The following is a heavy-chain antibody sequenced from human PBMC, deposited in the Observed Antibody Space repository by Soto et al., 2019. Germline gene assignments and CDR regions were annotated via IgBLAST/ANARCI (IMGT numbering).Heavy chain of an antibody. CDR1: GDSVSTFY. CDR2: VYYTGST. V-gene: IGHV4-59*02. D-gene: IGHD3-22*01. Sequence: SETLSLTCTVSGDSVSTFYWGWMRQSPGKELEWIGYVYYTGSTNYNPSLKSRVTISVDRSKNQFSLKLTSANAADTAVYYCARGRTVRNYADDSSDYFYFFDYWGQGTQVTVSS. J-gene: IGHJ4*02. CDR3: ARGRTVRNYADDSSDYFYFFDY.